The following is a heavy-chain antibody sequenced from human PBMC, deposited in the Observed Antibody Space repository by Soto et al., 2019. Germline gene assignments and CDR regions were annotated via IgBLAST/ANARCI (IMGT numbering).Heavy chain of an antibody. Sequence: QITLKESGPTLVRPTQTLTLTCTFSGFSLSTTGVGVGWIRQPPGKALAWLALIYWDDDKRYSPSLKSRLTITTDTSKHEVILTMTYMDPVDTATYYCAQRLRGYGLGRERADYFDPWGHGTLVTVSS. V-gene: IGHV2-5*02. J-gene: IGHJ5*02. D-gene: IGHD3-10*01. CDR2: IYWDDDK. CDR1: GFSLSTTGVG. CDR3: AQRLRGYGLGRERADYFDP.